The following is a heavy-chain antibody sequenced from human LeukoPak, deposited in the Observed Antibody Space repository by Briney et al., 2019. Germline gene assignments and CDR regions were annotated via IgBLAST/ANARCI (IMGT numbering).Heavy chain of an antibody. V-gene: IGHV3-73*01. D-gene: IGHD3-22*01. Sequence: GGSLKLSCAASGFTFSGSAMHWVRQASGKGLEWVGRIRSKANSYATAYAASVKGRFTISRDDSKNTAYLQMNSLKTEDTAVYYCTRLTSLAGGYYDSSGDYWGQGALVTVSS. J-gene: IGHJ4*02. CDR2: IRSKANSYAT. CDR1: GFTFSGSA. CDR3: TRLTSLAGGYYDSSGDY.